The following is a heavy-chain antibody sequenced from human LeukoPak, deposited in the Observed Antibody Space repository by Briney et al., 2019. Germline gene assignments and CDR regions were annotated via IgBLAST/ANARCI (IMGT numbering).Heavy chain of an antibody. CDR2: ISGSGGST. CDR3: ATIGTGDYRDDS. J-gene: IGHJ5*01. CDR1: GFTFSSYG. V-gene: IGHV3-23*01. D-gene: IGHD3/OR15-3a*01. Sequence: GGSLRLSCGASGFTFSSYGMGCVRQAPGKGLEWVSAISGSGGSTYYADSVKGRFTISRDNSKNTVYLQMSSLRAEDTALYYCATIGTGDYRDDSWGQGTLVTVSS.